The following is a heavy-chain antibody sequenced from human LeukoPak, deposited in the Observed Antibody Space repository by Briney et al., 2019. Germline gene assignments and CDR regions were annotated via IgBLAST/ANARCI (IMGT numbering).Heavy chain of an antibody. CDR1: GGSISSGLYS. CDR3: ARGGAARLHFQN. CDR2: IYHTGST. V-gene: IGHV4-30-2*01. J-gene: IGHJ1*01. Sequence: PSQTLSLTCDVSGGSISSGLYSWSWIRQPLGKGLEWIGYIYHTGSTYYNPSLQSRVTISVDTSKNQFSLNLNSVTAADTAVYYCARGGAARLHFQNWGQGTLVTVSS. D-gene: IGHD6-6*01.